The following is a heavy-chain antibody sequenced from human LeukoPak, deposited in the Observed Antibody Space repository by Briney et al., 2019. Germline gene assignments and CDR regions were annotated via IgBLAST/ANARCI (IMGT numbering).Heavy chain of an antibody. Sequence: GGSLRLSCAASGFTFSSYAMSWVRQAPGKGLERVSAISGSGGSTYYADSVKGRFTISRDNSKNTLYLQMNSLRAEDTAVYYCAKDPHCSSTSCHNWFDPWGQGTLVTVSS. J-gene: IGHJ5*02. CDR2: ISGSGGST. V-gene: IGHV3-23*01. D-gene: IGHD2-2*01. CDR1: GFTFSSYA. CDR3: AKDPHCSSTSCHNWFDP.